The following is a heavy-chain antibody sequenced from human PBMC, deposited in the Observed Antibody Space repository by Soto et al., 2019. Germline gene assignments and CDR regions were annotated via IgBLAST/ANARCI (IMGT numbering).Heavy chain of an antibody. V-gene: IGHV3-30*04. J-gene: IGHJ1*01. CDR2: TSYDGSDK. D-gene: IGHD3-16*01. Sequence: QVQLVESGGGVVQPGPSRGSSGLGWGFTLRGYVIPWARQAPGKGLEWVALTSYDGSDKYYDDSVRGRFTISRDNSRNTVDLQMDSLRLEDTALYYCARWGTTGGLDVWGQGTLVSVSS. CDR1: GFTLRGYV. CDR3: ARWGTTGGLDV.